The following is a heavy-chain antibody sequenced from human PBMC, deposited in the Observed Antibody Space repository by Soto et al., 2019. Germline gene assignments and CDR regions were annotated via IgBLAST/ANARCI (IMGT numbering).Heavy chain of an antibody. CDR1: GFTFSSYA. CDR2: ISGSGGST. CDR3: AKDLLWFGELLTQGDTNDAFDI. J-gene: IGHJ3*02. Sequence: GGSLRLSCAASGFTFSSYAMSWVRQAPGKGLEWVSAISGSGGSTYYADSVKGRFTISRDNSKNTLYLQMNSLRAEDTAVYYCAKDLLWFGELLTQGDTNDAFDIWGQGTMVTVS. D-gene: IGHD3-10*01. V-gene: IGHV3-23*01.